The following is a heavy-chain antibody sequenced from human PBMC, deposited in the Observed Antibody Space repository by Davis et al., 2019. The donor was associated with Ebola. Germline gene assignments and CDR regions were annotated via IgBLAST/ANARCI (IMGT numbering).Heavy chain of an antibody. CDR3: ARSVLVVPAAILYDNCFDP. J-gene: IGHJ5*02. CDR2: ISSSSSYI. V-gene: IGHV3-21*05. Sequence: GESLKISCAASGFTFSSYSMNWVRQAPGKGLEWVSYISSSSSYIYYADSVKGRFTISRDNAKNSLYLQMNSLRAEDTAVYYCARSVLVVPAAILYDNCFDPWGQGTVVTVSS. CDR1: GFTFSSYS. D-gene: IGHD2-2*02.